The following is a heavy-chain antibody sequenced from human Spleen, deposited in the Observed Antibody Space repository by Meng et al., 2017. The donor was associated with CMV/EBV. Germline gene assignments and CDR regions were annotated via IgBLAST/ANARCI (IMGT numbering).Heavy chain of an antibody. D-gene: IGHD2-15*01. CDR1: GYKFTSYW. Sequence: GGSLRLSCKTSGYKFTSYWIGWVRQMPGKGLEWMGIIYPGDSDTRYSPSFHGQVTISADKSINTAYLQWSSLKASDTAMYYCARRGGAAVIGYYFDYWGQGTLVTVSS. J-gene: IGHJ4*02. CDR2: IYPGDSDT. CDR3: ARRGGAAVIGYYFDY. V-gene: IGHV5-51*01.